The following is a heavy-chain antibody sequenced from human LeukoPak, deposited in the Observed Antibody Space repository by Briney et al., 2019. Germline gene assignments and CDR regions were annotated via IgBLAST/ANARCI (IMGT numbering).Heavy chain of an antibody. J-gene: IGHJ6*02. CDR2: MNPDSGNT. Sequence: ASVKVSCKASGYTFTGYYMHWVRQATGQGLEWMGWMNPDSGNTGYAQKLQGRVTMTRNTSISTAYMELSSLRSEDTAVYYCARASRRGYDILTEYYYGMDVWGQGTTVTVPS. CDR3: ARASRRGYDILTEYYYGMDV. V-gene: IGHV1-8*02. CDR1: GYTFTGYY. D-gene: IGHD3-9*01.